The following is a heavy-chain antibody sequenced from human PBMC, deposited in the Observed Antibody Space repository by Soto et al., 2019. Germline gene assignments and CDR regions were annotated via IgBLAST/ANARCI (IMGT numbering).Heavy chain of an antibody. J-gene: IGHJ5*02. CDR1: GFTVSSDY. Sequence: GGSLRLSCAASGFTVSSDYMSWVRQAPGKGLEWVSVIYSGGSTYYADSVKGRFTISRHNSKNTLYLQMNSLRAEDTAVYYCARIRYCSGGSCYDWFDPWGQGTLVTVSS. D-gene: IGHD2-15*01. CDR3: ARIRYCSGGSCYDWFDP. V-gene: IGHV3-53*04. CDR2: IYSGGST.